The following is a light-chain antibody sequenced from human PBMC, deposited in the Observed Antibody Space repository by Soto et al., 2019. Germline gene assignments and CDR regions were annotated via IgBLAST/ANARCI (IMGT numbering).Light chain of an antibody. V-gene: IGLV2-14*01. J-gene: IGLJ1*01. CDR1: SSDVGDYNY. Sequence: QCALTQPASVSGSPGQAITISCTGTSSDVGDYNYVSWYQQHPGKAPKVMIYDVSNRPSGVSNRFSGSKSGNTASLTISGLQAEDEADYYCSSYTSSSTLVFGTGTKVTVL. CDR3: SSYTSSSTLV. CDR2: DVS.